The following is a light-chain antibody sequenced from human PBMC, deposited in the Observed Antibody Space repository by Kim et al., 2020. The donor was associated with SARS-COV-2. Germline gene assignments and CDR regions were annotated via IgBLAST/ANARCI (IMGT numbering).Light chain of an antibody. V-gene: IGKV3-11*01. J-gene: IGKJ1*01. CDR2: SAL. CDR3: QQRGDWPQT. CDR1: QSVRRY. Sequence: LCPGEKATLSCRAGQSVRRYLAWYQQKRGQAPRLLIYSALKRATGIPARFSGSGSGTDFTLTISSLEPEDFAVYYWQQRGDWPQTFGPGTKVDIK.